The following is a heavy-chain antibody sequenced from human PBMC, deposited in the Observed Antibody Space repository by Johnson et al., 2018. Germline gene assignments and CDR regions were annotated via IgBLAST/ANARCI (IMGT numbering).Heavy chain of an antibody. V-gene: IGHV3-30*18. CDR1: GFTFSSYG. CDR2: ISYDGSNK. D-gene: IGHD3-3*01. Sequence: QVQLVQSGGGVVQPGRSLRLSCAASGFTFSSYGMHWVRQAPGKGLEWVAVISYDGSNKYYADSVKGRFTISRATSKNTLYLQMNSLRADDTAVYYCAKDGYDFWSNYYYYMDVWGKGTTVTVSS. J-gene: IGHJ6*03. CDR3: AKDGYDFWSNYYYYMDV.